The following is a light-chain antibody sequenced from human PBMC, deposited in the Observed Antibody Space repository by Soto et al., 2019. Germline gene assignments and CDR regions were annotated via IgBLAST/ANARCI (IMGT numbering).Light chain of an antibody. CDR1: GSNIGSHT. V-gene: IGLV1-44*01. CDR2: SSN. Sequence: QSVLTQPPSASGTPGQRVTISCAGSGSNIGSHTVNWYRLVPGTAPKLLVYSSNLRPSGVPDRFSGSKSGSSASLAISGLQSEDEADYYCAAWDGSLNGVVFGGGTKVTVL. J-gene: IGLJ2*01. CDR3: AAWDGSLNGVV.